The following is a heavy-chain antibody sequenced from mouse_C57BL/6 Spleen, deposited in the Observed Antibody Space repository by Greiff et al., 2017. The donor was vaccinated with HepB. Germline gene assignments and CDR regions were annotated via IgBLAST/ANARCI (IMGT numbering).Heavy chain of an antibody. D-gene: IGHD1-1*01. J-gene: IGHJ2*01. CDR3: SLLLLRRAD. CDR1: GYTFTSYW. CDR2: IDPSDSYT. V-gene: IGHV1-69*01. Sequence: QVQLQQPGAELVMPGASVKLSCKASGYTFTSYWMHWVKHRPGPGLEWIGEIDPSDSYTNSNQKYKGKSTFTVDKSSSTAYMQLSSLTSEDSAVYYCSLLLLRRADWGQGTTLTVSS.